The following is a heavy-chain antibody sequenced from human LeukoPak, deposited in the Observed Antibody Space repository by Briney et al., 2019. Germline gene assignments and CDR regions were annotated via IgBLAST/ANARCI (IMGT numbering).Heavy chain of an antibody. V-gene: IGHV3-7*01. CDR3: ARDGGGYDI. J-gene: IGHJ4*02. CDR1: GFTFTNYW. D-gene: IGHD5-12*01. Sequence: GGSLRLSCAASGFTFTNYWMSWVRQAPGKGLEWVANIKQDGSEKYYVDSVKGRFTISRDSAKNSLYLQMNSLRAEDTAVYYCARDGGGYDICGQGTLVTVSS. CDR2: IKQDGSEK.